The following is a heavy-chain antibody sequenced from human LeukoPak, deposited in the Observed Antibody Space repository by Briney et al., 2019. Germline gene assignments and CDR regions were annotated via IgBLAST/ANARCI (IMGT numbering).Heavy chain of an antibody. D-gene: IGHD5-18*01. CDR1: GGSISSYY. V-gene: IGHV4-59*01. CDR2: IYYSGST. Sequence: SETLSLTCTVSGGSISSYYWSWIRQPPGKGLEWIGYIYYSGSTNYNPSLESRVTISVDTSKNQFSLKLSSVTAADTAVYYCARARGYCYGPDYWGQGTLVTVSS. CDR3: ARARGYCYGPDY. J-gene: IGHJ4*02.